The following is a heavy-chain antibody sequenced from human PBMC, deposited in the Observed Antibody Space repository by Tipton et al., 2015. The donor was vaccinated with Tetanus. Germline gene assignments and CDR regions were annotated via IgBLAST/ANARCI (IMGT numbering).Heavy chain of an antibody. D-gene: IGHD6-13*01. Sequence: TLSLTCTVSGGSISSYYWSWIRQPAGKGLEWIGRIYTSGSTYYNPSLKSRVTISVDTSKNQFSLKLSSVTAADTAVYYCARGGRNSSSWYGWFDPWGQGTLVTVSS. V-gene: IGHV4-4*07. CDR2: IYTSGST. CDR1: GGSISSYY. J-gene: IGHJ5*02. CDR3: ARGGRNSSSWYGWFDP.